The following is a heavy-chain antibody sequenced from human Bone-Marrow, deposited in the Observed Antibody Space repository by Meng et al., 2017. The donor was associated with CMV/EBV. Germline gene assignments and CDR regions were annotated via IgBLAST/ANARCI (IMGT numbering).Heavy chain of an antibody. CDR1: GFTFSGYA. Sequence: GGSLRLSCIASGFTFSGYAMSWVRQAPGKGLEWVSDVGGNGDGTYHADSVKGRFTISRDNSRNTLYLQMNSLRADDTAVYYCAKGVSVFGVVPAHWGQGTLVTVSS. CDR3: AKGVSVFGVVPAH. J-gene: IGHJ4*02. D-gene: IGHD3-3*01. CDR2: VGGNGDGT. V-gene: IGHV3-23*01.